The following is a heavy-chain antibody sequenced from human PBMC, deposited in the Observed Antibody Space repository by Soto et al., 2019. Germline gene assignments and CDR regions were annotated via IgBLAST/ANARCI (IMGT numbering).Heavy chain of an antibody. D-gene: IGHD7-27*01. V-gene: IGHV4-61*01. CDR1: GGSVSSGSYY. CDR3: ARAGGTNWGWYYFDY. Sequence: QVQLQESGPGLVKPSETLSLTCTVSGGSVSSGSYYWSWIRQPPGKGLEWIGYIYYSGSTNYNPSLKSRVTISVDTSKNQFSLKLSSVTAADTAVYYCARAGGTNWGWYYFDYWGQGTLVTVSS. J-gene: IGHJ4*02. CDR2: IYYSGST.